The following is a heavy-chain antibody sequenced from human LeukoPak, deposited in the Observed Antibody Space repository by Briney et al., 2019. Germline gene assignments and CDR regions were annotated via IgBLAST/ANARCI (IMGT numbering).Heavy chain of an antibody. CDR3: ARDSGMADY. CDR1: GFTFSNYW. J-gene: IGHJ4*02. V-gene: IGHV3-7*01. D-gene: IGHD5-24*01. Sequence: PGGSLRLSCAASGFTFSNYWMTWVRQAPGKGLECVANIKQDGSEKYYVDSVKGRFTISRDNAKNSLYLQMNSLRAEDTAVYYCARDSGMADYWGQGTLVTVSS. CDR2: IKQDGSEK.